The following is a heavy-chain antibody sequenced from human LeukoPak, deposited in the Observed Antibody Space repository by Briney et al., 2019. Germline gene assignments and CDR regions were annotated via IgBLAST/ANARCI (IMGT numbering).Heavy chain of an antibody. V-gene: IGHV3-21*04. CDR2: IISSSSYI. D-gene: IGHD4-17*01. CDR1: GFTFSSYS. Sequence: PGGSLRLSCAASGFTFSSYSRNWVRQAPGKGLEWVSSIISSSSYIYYAASVKGRFIISRDNAKKSPFLQMNSLRAEDTADYYCARNTVTKFDYWGQGTLDSVSS. CDR3: ARNTVTKFDY. J-gene: IGHJ4*02.